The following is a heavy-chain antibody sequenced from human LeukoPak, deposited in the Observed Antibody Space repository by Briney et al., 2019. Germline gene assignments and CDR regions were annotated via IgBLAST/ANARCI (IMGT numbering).Heavy chain of an antibody. CDR3: ARTSDGNWFDP. D-gene: IGHD1-26*01. CDR2: INWNGGNT. V-gene: IGHV3-20*04. Sequence: GGSLRLSCAASGFTFDDYGMSWVRQGPGKGLEWVSGINWNGGNTGYADPVKGRFTIFRDNAKNSLYLEMDSLRVEDTALYYCARTSDGNWFDPWGQGTLVTVSS. J-gene: IGHJ5*02. CDR1: GFTFDDYG.